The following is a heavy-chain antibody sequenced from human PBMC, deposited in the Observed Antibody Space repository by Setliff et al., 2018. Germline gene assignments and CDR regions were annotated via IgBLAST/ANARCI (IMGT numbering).Heavy chain of an antibody. J-gene: IGHJ2*01. Sequence: SETLSLTCTVSNFSVTTVYYWGWIRQPPGKGLEWIANVYYTGSTYYSPSLASRVSMSIDTSTNRFSLKLHSVTAADTAVYYCARTSSRRYFDLWGRGTLVTVSS. V-gene: IGHV4-38-2*02. D-gene: IGHD4-17*01. CDR3: ARTSSRRYFDL. CDR1: NFSVTTVYY. CDR2: VYYTGST.